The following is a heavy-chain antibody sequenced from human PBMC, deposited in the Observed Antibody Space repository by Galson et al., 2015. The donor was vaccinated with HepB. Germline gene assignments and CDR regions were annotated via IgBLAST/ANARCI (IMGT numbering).Heavy chain of an antibody. CDR2: INSDGSST. V-gene: IGHV3-74*01. CDR3: AREDTIFGVVIYSGAGMDV. CDR1: GFTFSSYW. Sequence: SLRLSCAASGFTFSSYWMHWVRQAPGKGLVWVSRINSDGSSTSYADSVKGRFTISRDNAKNTLYLQMNSLRAEDTAVFYCAREDTIFGVVIYSGAGMDVWGQGTTVTVSS. D-gene: IGHD3-3*01. J-gene: IGHJ6*02.